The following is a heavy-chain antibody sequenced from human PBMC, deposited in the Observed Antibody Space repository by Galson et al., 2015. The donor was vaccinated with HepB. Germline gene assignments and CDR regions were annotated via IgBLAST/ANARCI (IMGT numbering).Heavy chain of an antibody. CDR1: GFTFSGSA. J-gene: IGHJ4*02. CDR3: TRLGDFSGYSSS. Sequence: SLRLSCAASGFTFSGSAIHWVRQASGKGLEWVGRIRSKANDYATAYAASLKGRFTISRADSKNTAYLHMKSLKTEDTAVYYCTRLGDFSGYSSSWGQGTLVPVPS. D-gene: IGHD6-13*01. V-gene: IGHV3-73*01. CDR2: IRSKANDYAT.